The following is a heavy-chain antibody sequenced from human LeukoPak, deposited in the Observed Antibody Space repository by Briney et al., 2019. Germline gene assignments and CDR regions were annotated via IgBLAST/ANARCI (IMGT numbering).Heavy chain of an antibody. CDR3: ARRLDGQTDLSYFDY. J-gene: IGHJ4*02. D-gene: IGHD5-24*01. V-gene: IGHV4-59*08. CDR2: IYYSGST. Sequence: PSGTLSLTCGVSGGSISSYYWSWIRQPPGKGLKWIGYIYYSGSTNYNPSLKSRVTISVDTSKNQFSLKLSSVTAADTAVYYCARRLDGQTDLSYFDYWGQGTLVTVSS. CDR1: GGSISSYY.